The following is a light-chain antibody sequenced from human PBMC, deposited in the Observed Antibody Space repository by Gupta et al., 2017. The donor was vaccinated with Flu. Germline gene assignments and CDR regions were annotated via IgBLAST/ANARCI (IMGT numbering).Light chain of an antibody. CDR1: QSRLHTNGRTH. J-gene: IGKJ2*01. Sequence: VTPGQPASISCRSSQSRLHTNGRTHLYRYLQMPGLPPQLLIYESFMRYFGVAVRFSGRGSETDFRLKISRVEAEDAVVYYFWLSIQVPYTFGQGTKLEIK. CDR3: WLSIQVPYT. V-gene: IGKV2D-29*01. CDR2: ESF.